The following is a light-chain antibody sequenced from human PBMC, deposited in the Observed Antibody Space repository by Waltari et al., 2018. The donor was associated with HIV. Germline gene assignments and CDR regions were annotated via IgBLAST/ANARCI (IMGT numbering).Light chain of an antibody. Sequence: QAVVTQEPSLTVSPGGPVTLPCASTSGPVTSAHSPYWLQQKPGQPPRTLIVDTTVTYPWTPARFSGSLRGAKAALTLSDVQPEDEADYYCFLSYSGVWVFGGGTKLNVL. CDR3: FLSYSGVWV. J-gene: IGLJ3*02. CDR1: SGPVTSAHS. V-gene: IGLV7-46*01. CDR2: DTT.